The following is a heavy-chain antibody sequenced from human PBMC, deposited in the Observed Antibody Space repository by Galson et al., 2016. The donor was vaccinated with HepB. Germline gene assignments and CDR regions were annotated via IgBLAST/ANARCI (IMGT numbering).Heavy chain of an antibody. J-gene: IGHJ4*02. CDR3: ARRNVAPFDF. D-gene: IGHD2-8*01. Sequence: SETLSLTCTVSGDSISSSSYYWGWIRQPPGKGLEWIGSIYYSGTTYYNPSLKSRVTMSVDTSTNQFSLKLASVTAADTAVYYCARRNVAPFDFWGQGTLVTVSS. V-gene: IGHV4-39*01. CDR2: IYYSGTT. CDR1: GDSISSSSYY.